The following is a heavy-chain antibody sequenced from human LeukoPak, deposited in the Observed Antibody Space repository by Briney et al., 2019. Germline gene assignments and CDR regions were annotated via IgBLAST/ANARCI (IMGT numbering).Heavy chain of an antibody. CDR1: GFTFSGYE. V-gene: IGHV3-48*03. J-gene: IGHJ4*02. CDR3: ARESPHCSSVSCFFDY. Sequence: PGGSLRLSCAASGFTFSGYEMNWVRQAPGKGLEWVSYITSSGRTRYYADSVKGRFTLSRDNAMNSLYLQMNSLRAEDTAIYYCARESPHCSSVSCFFDYWGQGTLVTVSS. CDR2: ITSSGRTR. D-gene: IGHD2-2*01.